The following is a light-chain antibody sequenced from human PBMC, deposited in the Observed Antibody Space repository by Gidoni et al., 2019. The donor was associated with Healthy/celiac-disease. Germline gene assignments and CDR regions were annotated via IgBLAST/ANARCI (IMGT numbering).Light chain of an antibody. V-gene: IGKV1-8*01. J-gene: IGKJ3*01. CDR2: AAS. CDR1: QGISSY. CDR3: QQYYSYPLT. Sequence: AIRLTQSPSSLSTSTGDRVTITCRASQGISSYLAWYQQKTGKAPKLLIYAASTLQSGVPSRFSGSGSGTDFTLTISCLQSEDVATYYCQQYYSYPLTFGPGTKVDIK.